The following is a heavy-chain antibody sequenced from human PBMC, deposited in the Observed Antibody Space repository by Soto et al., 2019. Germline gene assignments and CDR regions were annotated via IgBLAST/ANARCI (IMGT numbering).Heavy chain of an antibody. V-gene: IGHV4-31*03. CDR2: IYVTGAV. Sequence: SETLSLTCSVSGAALNSGNYYWSWIRQVPGKGLEWIGHIYVTGAVDYNPSLRDRITSSQDTSERQFSLNLRLETAAETAFYYCARLRIATNNYKWFDPWGQGTLVTVSS. J-gene: IGHJ5*02. CDR1: GAALNSGNYY. CDR3: ARLRIATNNYKWFDP. D-gene: IGHD2-21*01.